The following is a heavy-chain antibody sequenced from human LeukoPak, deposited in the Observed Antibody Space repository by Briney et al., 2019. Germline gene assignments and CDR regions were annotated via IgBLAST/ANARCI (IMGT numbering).Heavy chain of an antibody. CDR1: GFTFSSYG. CDR2: ITSSNNYI. Sequence: PGGSLRLSCAASGFTFSSYGMSWVRHAPGKGLEWVSSITSSNNYIYYGDSVKGRFTISGDDAKNSLFLQMNSLRAEDTATYYCARGEFGDYYYFYMVVWGKGTTVTVSS. V-gene: IGHV3-21*01. J-gene: IGHJ6*03. CDR3: ARGEFGDYYYFYMVV. D-gene: IGHD2/OR15-2a*01.